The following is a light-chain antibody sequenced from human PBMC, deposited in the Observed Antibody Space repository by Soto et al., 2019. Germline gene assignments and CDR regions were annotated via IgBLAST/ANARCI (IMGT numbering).Light chain of an antibody. Sequence: EIVLTQSPATLSLSPGERATLSCRASQSVSSYLAWYQQKPCQAPRLLIYDASNRATGIPARFSGSGSGTDFTLPISSLEPEDFAVYYCQQRSNWPPMYTFGQGTKLEIK. CDR1: QSVSSY. CDR2: DAS. J-gene: IGKJ2*01. CDR3: QQRSNWPPMYT. V-gene: IGKV3-11*01.